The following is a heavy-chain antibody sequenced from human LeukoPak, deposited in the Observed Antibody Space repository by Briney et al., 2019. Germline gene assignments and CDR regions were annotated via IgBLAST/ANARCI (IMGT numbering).Heavy chain of an antibody. J-gene: IGHJ4*02. CDR3: ANTPRN. V-gene: IGHV4-4*02. CDR2: IPRSGST. D-gene: IGHD2-15*01. CDR1: GGSISSSEW. Sequence: SETLSLTCAVSGGSISSSEWWSWVRQPPGKGLEWIGEIPRSGSTNYNSSLKSRVTISVDKSTKQFSLKLRSVTAADTAVYYCANTPRNWGQGTLVTVFS.